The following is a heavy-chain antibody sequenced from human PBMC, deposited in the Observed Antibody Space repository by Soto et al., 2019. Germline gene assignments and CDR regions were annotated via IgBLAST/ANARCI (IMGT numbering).Heavy chain of an antibody. CDR1: GFTLSDYY. D-gene: IGHD2-15*01. J-gene: IGHJ4*02. CDR2: ISSTGGTV. Sequence: QVQLVESGGGLVKPGESLRLSCAASGFTLSDYYMTWVRQTPGKGLEWISYISSTGGTVNYADSVKGRFTISRDNIKNSLFLQMTSLRDEDTAVYYCVKQAHGLDGVAFDYWGQGTQVTVAS. V-gene: IGHV3-11*01. CDR3: VKQAHGLDGVAFDY.